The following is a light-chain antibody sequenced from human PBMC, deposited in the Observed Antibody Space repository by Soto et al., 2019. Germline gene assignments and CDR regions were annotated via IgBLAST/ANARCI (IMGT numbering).Light chain of an antibody. CDR1: QSVSSY. CDR3: QQSYTFPYS. CDR2: DTS. V-gene: IGKV3-11*01. Sequence: EIVLTQSPATLSLSPGERATLSCRASQSVSSYLAWYQQKPGQAPRLLISDTSNRATGIPARFSGSGSGTDFTLTISGLEPEDFASYHCQQSYTFPYSFGQGTKLEIK. J-gene: IGKJ2*03.